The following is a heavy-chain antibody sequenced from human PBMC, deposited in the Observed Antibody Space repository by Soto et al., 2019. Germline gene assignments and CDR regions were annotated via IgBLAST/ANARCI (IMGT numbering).Heavy chain of an antibody. CDR2: IYPGDSDT. CDR1: GYSFTSYW. J-gene: IGHJ6*02. Sequence: HGESLKISCKGSGYSFTSYWIGWVRQMPGKGLEWMGIIYPGDSDTRYSPSFQGQVTISADKSISTAYLQWSSLKASDTAMYYCARPHTGYYYGMDVWGQGTTVTVSS. V-gene: IGHV5-51*01. D-gene: IGHD2-2*02. CDR3: ARPHTGYYYGMDV.